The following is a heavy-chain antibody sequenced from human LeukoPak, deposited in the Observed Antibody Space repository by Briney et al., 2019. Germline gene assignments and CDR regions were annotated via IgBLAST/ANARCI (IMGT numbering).Heavy chain of an antibody. CDR2: IRQDESSI. V-gene: IGHV3-7*01. Sequence: GGSLRLSCAASGFTFSDHWMSWVRQAPGKGLEWVANIRQDESSIFYVDSVKGRFTISRDNAKNSVFLQMDNLTPDDTAVYYCARAVDLADYWGQGTLVTVSS. CDR1: GFTFSDHW. J-gene: IGHJ4*02. CDR3: ARAVDLADY.